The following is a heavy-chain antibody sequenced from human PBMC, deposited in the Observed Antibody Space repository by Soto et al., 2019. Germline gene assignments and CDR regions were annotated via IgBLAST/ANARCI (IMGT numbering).Heavy chain of an antibody. Sequence: PSETLSLTCTVSGGSVSSGSYYWSWIRQPPGKGLEWIGYIYYSGSTNYNPSLKSRVTISVDTSKNQLSLKLSSVTAADTAVYYCARVGRSIYYFDYWGQGTLVTVSS. CDR3: ARVGRSIYYFDY. D-gene: IGHD2-21*01. J-gene: IGHJ4*02. CDR1: GGSVSSGSYY. V-gene: IGHV4-61*01. CDR2: IYYSGST.